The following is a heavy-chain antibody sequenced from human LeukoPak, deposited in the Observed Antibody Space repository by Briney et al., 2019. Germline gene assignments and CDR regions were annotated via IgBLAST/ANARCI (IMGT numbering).Heavy chain of an antibody. D-gene: IGHD4-17*01. V-gene: IGHV3-20*04. CDR2: INWNGGST. CDR1: GFTFDDYG. J-gene: IGHJ6*03. CDR3: ARDGYGDYSALPYYYYMDV. Sequence: GGSLRLSCAASGFTFDDYGMSWVRQAPGKGLEWVSGINWNGGSTGYADSVKGRFTISRDNAKNSLYLQMNSLRAEDTALYYCARDGYGDYSALPYYYYMDVWGKGTTVTVSS.